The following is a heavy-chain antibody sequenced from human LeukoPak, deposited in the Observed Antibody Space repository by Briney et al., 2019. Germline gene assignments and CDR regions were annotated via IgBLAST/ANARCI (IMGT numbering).Heavy chain of an antibody. CDR3: ARRSGGDYGPLYYYYYMDV. CDR1: GFTFSGYE. CDR2: ISGSGGST. Sequence: QSGGSLRLSCAASGFTFSGYEMIWVRQAPGKGLEWVSGISGSGGSTSYADSVKGRFTISRDNSKNTLYLQMNSLRAEDTAVYYCARRSGGDYGPLYYYYYMDVWGKGTTVTISS. J-gene: IGHJ6*03. V-gene: IGHV3-23*01. D-gene: IGHD4-17*01.